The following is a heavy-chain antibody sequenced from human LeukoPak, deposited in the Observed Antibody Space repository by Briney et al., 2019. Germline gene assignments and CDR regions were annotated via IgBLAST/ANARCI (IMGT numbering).Heavy chain of an antibody. J-gene: IGHJ4*02. D-gene: IGHD3-10*01. V-gene: IGHV3-53*01. Sequence: GGSLRLSCAASGFTFDDYGMSWVRHAPGKGLEWVSVIYSGGSTYYADSVKGRFTISRDNSKNTLYLQMNSLRAEDTAVYYCARDLFGELSYWGQGTLVTVSS. CDR2: IYSGGST. CDR3: ARDLFGELSY. CDR1: GFTFDDYG.